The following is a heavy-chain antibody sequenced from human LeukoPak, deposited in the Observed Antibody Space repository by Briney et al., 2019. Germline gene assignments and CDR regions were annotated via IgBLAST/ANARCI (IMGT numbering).Heavy chain of an antibody. V-gene: IGHV4-34*01. Sequence: SETLSLTCAVYGGSFSGYYWGWIRQPPGKGLEWIGEINHSGSTNYNPSLKSRVTISVDTSKNQFSLKLSSVTAADTAVYYCAGYQNYYDSSGYYRIDAFDIWGQGTMVTVPS. D-gene: IGHD3-22*01. J-gene: IGHJ3*02. CDR1: GGSFSGYY. CDR3: AGYQNYYDSSGYYRIDAFDI. CDR2: INHSGST.